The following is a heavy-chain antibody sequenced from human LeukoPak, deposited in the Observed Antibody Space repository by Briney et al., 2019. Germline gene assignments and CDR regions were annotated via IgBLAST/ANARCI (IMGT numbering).Heavy chain of an antibody. CDR3: ARSRWFGEFYPLPFDY. V-gene: IGHV3-53*01. J-gene: IGHJ4*02. Sequence: GGSLRLSCAASGFTVSSNYMSWVRQAPGKGLEWVSVIYSGGSTYYADPVKGRFTISRDNSKNTLYLQMNSLRAEDTAVYYCARSRWFGEFYPLPFDYWGQGTLVTVSP. CDR2: IYSGGST. D-gene: IGHD3-10*01. CDR1: GFTVSSNY.